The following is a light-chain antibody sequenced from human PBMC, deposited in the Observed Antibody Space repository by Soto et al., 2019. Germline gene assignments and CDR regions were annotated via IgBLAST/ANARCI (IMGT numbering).Light chain of an antibody. J-gene: IGLJ1*01. CDR2: DVS. Sequence: QSVLTQPASVSGSPGQSITISCTGTSSDVGGYNYVSWYQQHPGKAPKLMIYDVSNRPSGVSNRFSGSKSGNTASLTISGLQAEDEDDYYCTSYTSSSTYVSGTGTKVTVL. CDR3: TSYTSSSTYV. V-gene: IGLV2-14*01. CDR1: SSDVGGYNY.